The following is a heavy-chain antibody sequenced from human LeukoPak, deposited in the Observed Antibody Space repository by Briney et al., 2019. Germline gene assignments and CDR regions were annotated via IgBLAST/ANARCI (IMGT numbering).Heavy chain of an antibody. CDR2: IITNTGGT. CDR1: GYTFTGYH. V-gene: IGHV1-2*02. Sequence: ASVKVSCQTSGYTFTGYHIHWVRQAPGQGLEWMGWIITNTGGTIYAQKFQGRVAMTRDTSSNTAYMEVSRLTSDGTVPYYCARENFGSGTDYWGQGTLVTVSS. J-gene: IGHJ4*02. CDR3: ARENFGSGTDY. D-gene: IGHD3-10*01.